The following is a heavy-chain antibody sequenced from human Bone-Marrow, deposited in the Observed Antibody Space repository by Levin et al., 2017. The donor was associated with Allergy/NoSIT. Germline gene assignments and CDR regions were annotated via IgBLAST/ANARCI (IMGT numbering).Heavy chain of an antibody. Sequence: PSETLSLTCTVSGGSISSGGYSWSWIRQPPGKGLEWIGYIYHGLTTYYNPSLKSRVTMSVDRSRNRFSLKLTSVTAADTAVYYCARGGVKSCSGGTCAGWKRFNDHGMDVWGQGTTVTVSS. J-gene: IGHJ6*02. CDR2: IYHGLTT. V-gene: IGHV4-30-2*01. CDR1: GGSISSGGYS. CDR3: ARGGVKSCSGGTCAGWKRFNDHGMDV. D-gene: IGHD2-15*01.